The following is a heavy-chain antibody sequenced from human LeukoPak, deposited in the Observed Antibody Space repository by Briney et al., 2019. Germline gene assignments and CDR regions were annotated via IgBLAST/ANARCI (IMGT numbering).Heavy chain of an antibody. Sequence: GGSLRHSCSASGFTFSTNSVHWVRQAPGKGLEFVSAITSNGGSTYYADSVKGRFTISRDNSKNTLYLQMSSLRAEDTAVYYCVTVGMTSIWSYLRFDPRGQGTLVSVSS. V-gene: IGHV3-64D*08. CDR3: VTVGMTSIWSYLRFDP. J-gene: IGHJ5*02. CDR1: GFTFSTNS. CDR2: ITSNGGST. D-gene: IGHD1-26*01.